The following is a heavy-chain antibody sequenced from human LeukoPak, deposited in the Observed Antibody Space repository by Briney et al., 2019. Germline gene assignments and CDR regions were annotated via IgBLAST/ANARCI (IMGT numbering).Heavy chain of an antibody. D-gene: IGHD3-22*01. J-gene: IGHJ5*02. CDR2: IYYSGST. V-gene: IGHV4-39*07. Sequence: PSETLSLTCTVSGGSISSSSYYWGWIRQPPGKGLEWIGSIYYSGSTYYNPSLKSRVTISVDTSKNQFSLKLSSVTAADTAVYYCARWYYDSSQVEENWFDPWGQGTLVTVSS. CDR3: ARWYYDSSQVEENWFDP. CDR1: GGSISSSSYY.